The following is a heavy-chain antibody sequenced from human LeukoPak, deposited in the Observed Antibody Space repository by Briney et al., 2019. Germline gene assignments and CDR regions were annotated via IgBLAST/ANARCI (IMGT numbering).Heavy chain of an antibody. CDR2: IYYSGTT. V-gene: IGHV4-61*05. D-gene: IGHD1-26*01. CDR1: GGSISSSSHY. CDR3: ARGDTRGNDI. J-gene: IGHJ3*02. Sequence: SETLSLTCTVSGGSISSSSHYWGWIRQPPGKGLEWIGYIYYSGTTNYNPSLNSRVTMSVDTSKSQFSLQLSSVTAADTAVYYCARGDTRGNDIWGQGTMVTVSS.